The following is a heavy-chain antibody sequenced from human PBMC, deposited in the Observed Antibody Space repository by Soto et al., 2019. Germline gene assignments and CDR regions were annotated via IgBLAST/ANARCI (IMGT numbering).Heavy chain of an antibody. CDR3: GRCTSTSCHLGADY. V-gene: IGHV3-30-3*01. CDR1: GFIFSSYA. J-gene: IGHJ4*02. Sequence: QVQLVESGGGVVQPGRSLRLSCAASGFIFSSYAMHWVYQAPGKGLEWVALISYDGINKYYADSVKGRFTVSRDNCKNTLDLQTTSLRTEGAAVYYCGRCTSTSCHLGADYWGQGTLVTVSS. D-gene: IGHD2-2*01. CDR2: ISYDGINK.